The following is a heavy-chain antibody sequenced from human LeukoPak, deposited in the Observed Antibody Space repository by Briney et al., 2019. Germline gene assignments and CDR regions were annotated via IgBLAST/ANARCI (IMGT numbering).Heavy chain of an antibody. CDR3: ARGYCSGGSCYISGYMDV. V-gene: IGHV4-34*01. Sequence: SETLSLTCAVYGGSFSGYYWSWIRQPPGKGLEWIGEINHSGSTNYNPSLKSRVTISVDTSKNQFSLKLSSVTAADTAVYYCARGYCSGGSCYISGYMDVWGKGTTVTVSS. J-gene: IGHJ6*03. D-gene: IGHD2-15*01. CDR2: INHSGST. CDR1: GGSFSGYY.